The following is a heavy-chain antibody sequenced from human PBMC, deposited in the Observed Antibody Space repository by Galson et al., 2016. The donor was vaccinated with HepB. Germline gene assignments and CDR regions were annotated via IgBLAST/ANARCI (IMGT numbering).Heavy chain of an antibody. CDR2: IWYDGSNI. CDR1: GFTFSTYG. Sequence: SLRLSCAASGFTFSTYGMHWVRQAPGKGLEWVAVIWYDGSNIKYVDSVKGRFTISRDNSKNTVYLEMNSLRAEDTAVYYCARVVGRYAYYFDSWGQGTLVTVSS. V-gene: IGHV3-33*01. D-gene: IGHD3-10*01. CDR3: ARVVGRYAYYFDS. J-gene: IGHJ4*02.